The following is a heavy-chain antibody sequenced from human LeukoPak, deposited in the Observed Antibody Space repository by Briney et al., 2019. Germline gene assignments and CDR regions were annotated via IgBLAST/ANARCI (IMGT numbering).Heavy chain of an antibody. CDR2: MNPNTGDT. D-gene: IGHD3-22*01. V-gene: IGHV1-2*02. Sequence: ASVKVSCKASGYTFTSYDINWVRQATGQGLEWMGWMNPNTGDTTYAQNFQGRVTMARDTSINTAYMELTRLRSDDTAVYYCAREGGYYDTTGYYAYWGQGSLATVSS. CDR1: GYTFTSYD. J-gene: IGHJ4*02. CDR3: AREGGYYDTTGYYAY.